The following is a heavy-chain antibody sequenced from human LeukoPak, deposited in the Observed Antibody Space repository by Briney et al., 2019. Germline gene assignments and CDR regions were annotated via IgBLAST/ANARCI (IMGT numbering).Heavy chain of an antibody. CDR1: GYTFTSYD. D-gene: IGHD3-10*01. CDR3: ARGTPLLWQNGPPAPFDY. Sequence: ASVKVSCKASGYTFTSYDINWVRQAPGQGLEWMGWMNPNSGNTGYAQKFQGRVTMTRDTSTSTVYMELSNLRSEDTAVYYCARGTPLLWQNGPPAPFDYWGQGTLVTVSS. J-gene: IGHJ4*02. V-gene: IGHV1-8*01. CDR2: MNPNSGNT.